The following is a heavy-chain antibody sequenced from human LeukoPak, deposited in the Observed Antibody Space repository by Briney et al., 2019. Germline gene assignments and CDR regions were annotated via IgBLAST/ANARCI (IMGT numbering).Heavy chain of an antibody. CDR3: ARDSPNFWSGYYTGHDP. CDR1: GYTFTSYG. V-gene: IGHV1-18*01. Sequence: ASVKVSCKASGYTFTSYGISWVRQAPGQGLEWMAWISAYNGNTNYAQKLQGRVTMTTDTSTSTAYMELRSLRSDDTAVYYCARDSPNFWSGYYTGHDPWGQGTLVTVSS. CDR2: ISAYNGNT. D-gene: IGHD3-3*01. J-gene: IGHJ5*02.